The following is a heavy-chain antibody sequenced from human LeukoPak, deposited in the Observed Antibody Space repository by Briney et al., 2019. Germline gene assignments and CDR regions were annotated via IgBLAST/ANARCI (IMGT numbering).Heavy chain of an antibody. CDR1: GFTFSSYG. D-gene: IGHD5-18*01. CDR2: ISYDGSNK. Sequence: GGSLRLSCAASGFTFSSYGMHWVRQAPGKGLEWVAVISYDGSNKYYADSVKGRFTISRDNSKNTLYLQMNSLRAEDTAVYYCASTSGGYSYGPVDCWGQGTLVTASS. V-gene: IGHV3-30*03. CDR3: ASTSGGYSYGPVDC. J-gene: IGHJ4*02.